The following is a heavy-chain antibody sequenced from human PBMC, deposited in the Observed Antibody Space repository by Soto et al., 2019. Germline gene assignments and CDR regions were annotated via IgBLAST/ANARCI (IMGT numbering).Heavy chain of an antibody. CDR2: IYDSGST. J-gene: IGHJ3*02. Sequence: QVQLQESGPGLVKPSETLSLTCTVSGGSISSYYWSWIRQPPGKGLEWIGYIYDSGSTNNTPSLKSRVTISVDTSKTQFSLKLSSVTAADTAVYYRARRGYSGYVAFDIWGRGTMVTVSS. V-gene: IGHV4-59*08. D-gene: IGHD5-12*01. CDR1: GGSISSYY. CDR3: ARRGYSGYVAFDI.